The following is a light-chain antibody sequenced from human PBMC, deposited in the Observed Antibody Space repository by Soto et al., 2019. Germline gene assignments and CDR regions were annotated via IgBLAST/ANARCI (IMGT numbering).Light chain of an antibody. CDR3: QQYGSSLFT. Sequence: EIVLTQSPGTLSLSPGERATLSFMASQSVSSKYLAWYQQKPGQAPRVLIYGTSIRASGVPERFSGGGSGTDFTLTITRLEPEDFAVYYCQQYGSSLFTFGPGTKVDIK. CDR2: GTS. J-gene: IGKJ3*01. V-gene: IGKV3-20*01. CDR1: QSVSSKY.